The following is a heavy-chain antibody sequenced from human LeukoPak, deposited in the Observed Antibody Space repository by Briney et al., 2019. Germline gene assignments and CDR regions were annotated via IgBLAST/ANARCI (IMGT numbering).Heavy chain of an antibody. CDR2: IKQDGSEK. CDR3: ARGFPRDNWEAFDY. V-gene: IGHV3-7*01. D-gene: IGHD1-20*01. CDR1: GFTFSSYW. Sequence: GGSLRLSCAASGFTFSSYWMSWVRQAPGKGLEWVANIKQDGSEKYYVDSVKGRFTISRDNAKNSLYLQMNSLRAEDTAVYYCARGFPRDNWEAFDYWGQGTLVTVSS. J-gene: IGHJ4*02.